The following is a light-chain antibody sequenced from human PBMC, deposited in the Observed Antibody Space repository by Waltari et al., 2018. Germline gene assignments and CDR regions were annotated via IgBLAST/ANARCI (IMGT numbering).Light chain of an antibody. CDR1: NIERKS. CDR2: YDN. V-gene: IGLV3-21*01. CDR3: QVWDANTDPGV. J-gene: IGLJ1*01. Sequence: SYVLTQPPSVSVAPGETARITCGGNNIERKSEHWYRQRPGQAPVVVISYDNARAAGIPERFSGSNSGNTATLTISRVEAGDEADYYCQVWDANTDPGVFGTGTEVTVL.